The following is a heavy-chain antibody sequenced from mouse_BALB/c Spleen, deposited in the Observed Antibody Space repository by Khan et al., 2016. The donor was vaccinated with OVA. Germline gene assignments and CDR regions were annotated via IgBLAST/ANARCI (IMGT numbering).Heavy chain of an antibody. CDR1: GFTFSTYG. D-gene: IGHD1-1*01. V-gene: IGHV5-6*01. CDR3: TGITYYYVSEGFAY. CDR2: VSPADSYT. Sequence: VQRVEPGGDLVKPGGSLKLSCAASGFTFSTYGMYWVRQTPDKSLEWVANVSPADSYTYYPDSLKGRSTISRDNAKNTPYLQMSGLKSEDPAMFYCTGITYYYVSEGFAYWGQGTMVTVSA. J-gene: IGHJ3*01.